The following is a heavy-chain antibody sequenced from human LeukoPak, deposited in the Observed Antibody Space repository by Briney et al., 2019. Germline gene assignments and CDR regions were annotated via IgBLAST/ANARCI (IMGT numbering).Heavy chain of an antibody. Sequence: SETLSLTCTVSGGSISSYYWNWIRQPPGKGLEWIGYIYYSGSTNYNPSLKSRVTISLDTSKNQFSLKLSSVTAADTAVYYCARDRTSGRHNWFDPWGQGTLVTVSS. CDR3: ARDRTSGRHNWFDP. D-gene: IGHD6-25*01. J-gene: IGHJ5*02. CDR1: GGSISSYY. CDR2: IYYSGST. V-gene: IGHV4-59*12.